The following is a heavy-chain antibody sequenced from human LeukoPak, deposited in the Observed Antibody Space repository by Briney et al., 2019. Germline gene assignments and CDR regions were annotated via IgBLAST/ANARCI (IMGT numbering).Heavy chain of an antibody. J-gene: IGHJ4*02. D-gene: IGHD2-21*01. CDR3: ASQFWWAAVVGPALDC. Sequence: RGSLRLSCAASGFTFSNYWMSCVRQAPGKGLEWVANIKEDGSEIYYVDSVKGRFTISRDNAKNSLYLQMSSLRVEDTAVYYCASQFWWAAVVGPALDCWGQGSLVTVSS. V-gene: IGHV3-7*05. CDR2: IKEDGSEI. CDR1: GFTFSNYW.